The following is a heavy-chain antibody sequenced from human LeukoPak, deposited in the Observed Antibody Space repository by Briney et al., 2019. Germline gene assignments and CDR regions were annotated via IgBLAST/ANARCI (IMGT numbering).Heavy chain of an antibody. J-gene: IGHJ4*02. Sequence: GEPLKTSWKGSGYSFTSYWHGWVRPMPGKGLEWMGIIYPGDSDTRYSPSFQGQATISADKSISTAYLQWSSLKASDTAMYYCARLTMVRGVLDRFDYWGQGTLVTVSS. CDR3: ARLTMVRGVLDRFDY. CDR1: GYSFTSYW. V-gene: IGHV5-51*01. CDR2: IYPGDSDT. D-gene: IGHD3-10*01.